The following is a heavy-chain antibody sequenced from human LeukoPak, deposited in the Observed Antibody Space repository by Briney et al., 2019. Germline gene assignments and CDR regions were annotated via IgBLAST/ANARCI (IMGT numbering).Heavy chain of an antibody. CDR1: GGTFSSSA. V-gene: IGHV1-69*01. CDR3: ARGGYFNTYYYYYMDV. J-gene: IGHJ6*03. D-gene: IGHD6-13*01. Sequence: GATVKVSCKASGGTFSSSAISWVRQAPGQGLEWMGGIIPIFGTANYAQKFQGRVTITADESTSTAYMELSSLRSEDTAVYYCARGGYFNTYYYYYMDVWGKGTTITISS. CDR2: IIPIFGTA.